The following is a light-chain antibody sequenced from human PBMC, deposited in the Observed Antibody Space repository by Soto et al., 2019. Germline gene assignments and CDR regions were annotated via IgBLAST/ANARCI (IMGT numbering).Light chain of an antibody. V-gene: IGLV2-14*01. CDR3: ATWDASLPGEV. CDR2: EVS. J-gene: IGLJ2*01. Sequence: QSALSQPASVSGSPGQSITISCTGTSSDVGGYKYVSWYRQHPGKAPKLMIYEVSNRPSGVSNRFSASKSGNTASLTISGLQAEDEADYYCATWDASLPGEVFGGGTKLTVL. CDR1: SSDVGGYKY.